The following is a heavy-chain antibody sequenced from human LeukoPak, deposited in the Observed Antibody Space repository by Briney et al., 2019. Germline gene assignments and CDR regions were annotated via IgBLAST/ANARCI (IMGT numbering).Heavy chain of an antibody. CDR3: ARGPIAAAGTG. CDR2: IYSGGST. V-gene: IGHV3-66*01. Sequence: GGSLRLSCAASGFTVSSNYMSWVRQAPGKGLEWVSVIYSGGSTYYADSVKGRFTISRDNSKNTLYLQMNSLRAEDTAVYYCARGPIAAAGTGWGQGTLVTVSS. D-gene: IGHD6-13*01. J-gene: IGHJ4*02. CDR1: GFTVSSNY.